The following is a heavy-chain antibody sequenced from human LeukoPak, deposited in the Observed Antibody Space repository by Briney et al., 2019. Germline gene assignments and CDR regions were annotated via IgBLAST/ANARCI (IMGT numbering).Heavy chain of an antibody. CDR1: GFNFIDYS. CDR2: IGISSGST. CDR3: ARDHRYAFDN. Sequence: GGSLRLSCAASGFNFIDYSMNWVRQAPGKGLEWISYIGISSGSTKYADSVKGRFTISRDKARNSLYLQMNSLRVEDTAMYYCARDHRYAFDNWGHGTLVTVSS. J-gene: IGHJ4*01. V-gene: IGHV3-48*01. D-gene: IGHD5-12*01.